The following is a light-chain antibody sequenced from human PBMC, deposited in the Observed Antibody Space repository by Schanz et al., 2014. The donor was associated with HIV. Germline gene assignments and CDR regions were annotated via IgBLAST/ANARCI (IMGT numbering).Light chain of an antibody. CDR3: QQYNNWPRT. Sequence: EIVLTQSPGTLSLSPGERATLSCRASQSVSSSYLAWYQQKPGQAPRLLIYGASTRATGIPARFSGSGSGTEFTLTISSLQSEDFAVYYCQQYNNWPRTFGQGTKVEF. V-gene: IGKV3-15*01. J-gene: IGKJ1*01. CDR2: GAS. CDR1: QSVSSSY.